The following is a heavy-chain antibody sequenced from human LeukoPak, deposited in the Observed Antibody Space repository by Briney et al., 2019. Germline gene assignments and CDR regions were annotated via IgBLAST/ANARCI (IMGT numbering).Heavy chain of an antibody. Sequence: GGSLRLSCAASGFTVSLNYMSWVRQAPGKGLEWVSLIYSDDSAYYADCVTGRFTISRDNSNNTLYLQMNSLRAEDTAVYYCARGALYYDLWSSDYSGDYYYMDVWGKGTTVTVSS. D-gene: IGHD3-3*01. J-gene: IGHJ6*03. V-gene: IGHV3-53*01. CDR3: ARGALYYDLWSSDYSGDYYYMDV. CDR1: GFTVSLNY. CDR2: IYSDDSA.